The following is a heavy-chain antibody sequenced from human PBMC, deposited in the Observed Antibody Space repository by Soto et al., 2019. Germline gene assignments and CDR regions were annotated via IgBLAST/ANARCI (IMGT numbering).Heavy chain of an antibody. CDR3: ARPGELRSLALGY. CDR2: IKPDGSEV. Sequence: EVQLVESGGGLVLPGGSPRLSCAASGFIFSSSWMTWVRQAPGKGLEWVANIKPDGSEVYYADSMKGRFTISRDNARNSLYLQMSSLRAEDTAVYYCARPGELRSLALGYWGQGTLVTVSS. D-gene: IGHD1-26*01. J-gene: IGHJ4*02. CDR1: GFIFSSSW. V-gene: IGHV3-7*03.